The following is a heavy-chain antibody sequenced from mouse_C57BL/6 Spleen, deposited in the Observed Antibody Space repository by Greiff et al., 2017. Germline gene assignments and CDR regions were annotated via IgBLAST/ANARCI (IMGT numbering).Heavy chain of an antibody. D-gene: IGHD4-1*01. J-gene: IGHJ2*01. CDR2: IYPGDGDT. Sequence: QVQLKESGPELVKPGASVKISCKASGYAFSSSWMNWVKQRPGKGLEWIGRIYPGDGDTNYNGKFKGKATLTADKSSSTAYMQLSSLTSEDSAVYFCASLGLGDWGQGTTLTVSS. CDR1: GYAFSSSW. CDR3: ASLGLGD. V-gene: IGHV1-82*01.